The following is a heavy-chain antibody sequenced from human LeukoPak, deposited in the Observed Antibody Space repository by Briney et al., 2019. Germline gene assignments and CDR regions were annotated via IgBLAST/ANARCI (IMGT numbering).Heavy chain of an antibody. CDR1: GYTFTSYG. D-gene: IGHD3-10*01. V-gene: IGHV1-18*01. J-gene: IGHJ3*02. Sequence: ASVKVSCKASGYTFTSYGISWVRQAPGQGLEWMGWISAYNGNTHYAQKLQGRVTMTTDTSTSTAYMELRSLRSDDTAVYYCARTPDPLLLWFGDQGAFDIWGQGTMVTVSS. CDR3: ARTPDPLLLWFGDQGAFDI. CDR2: ISAYNGNT.